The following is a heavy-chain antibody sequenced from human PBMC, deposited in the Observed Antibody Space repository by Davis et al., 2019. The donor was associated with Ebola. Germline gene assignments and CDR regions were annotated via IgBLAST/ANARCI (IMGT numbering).Heavy chain of an antibody. CDR1: GGTFSSYA. D-gene: IGHD1-20*01. J-gene: IGHJ4*02. Sequence: ASVKVSCKASGGTFSSYAISWVRQAPGQGLEWMGWISAYNGNTNYAQKLQGRVTMTTDTSTSTAYMELRSLRSDDTAVYYCARAEYNWNYFAYWGQGTLVTVSS. CDR3: ARAEYNWNYFAY. V-gene: IGHV1-18*01. CDR2: ISAYNGNT.